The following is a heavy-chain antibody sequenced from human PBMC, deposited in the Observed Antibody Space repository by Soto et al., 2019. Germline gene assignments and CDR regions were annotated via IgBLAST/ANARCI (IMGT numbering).Heavy chain of an antibody. CDR1: GYTFTSYA. J-gene: IGHJ4*02. CDR3: ARGLNGYLHYFDY. V-gene: IGHV1-3*01. Sequence: ASVKVSCKASGYTFTSYALHWVRQAPGQRLEWMGWINAGNGNTKYSQKFQGRVTITRDTSASTAYMELSSLRSEDTAVYYCARGLNGYLHYFDYWGQGTPVTVSS. CDR2: INAGNGNT. D-gene: IGHD5-18*01.